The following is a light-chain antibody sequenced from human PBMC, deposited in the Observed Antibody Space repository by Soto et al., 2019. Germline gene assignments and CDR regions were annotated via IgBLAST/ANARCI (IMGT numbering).Light chain of an antibody. CDR2: GAS. J-gene: IGKJ1*01. V-gene: IGKV1-17*01. CDR3: LQYNDYPRT. CDR1: RGIRND. Sequence: DIQLTQSPSSLSASVGDRVSFTCRASRGIRNDLAWFQQKAGKAPRRLIYGASSLQSGVPNRFSGSGSGTEFTLTIDSLQPEDFAVYYCLQYNDYPRTFGQGTKV.